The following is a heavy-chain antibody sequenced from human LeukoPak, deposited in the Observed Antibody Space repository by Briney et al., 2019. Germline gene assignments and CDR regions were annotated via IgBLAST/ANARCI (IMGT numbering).Heavy chain of an antibody. V-gene: IGHV3-53*01. J-gene: IGHJ4*02. CDR1: GFTVSSNY. Sequence: PGGSLRLSCAASGFTVSSNYMSWVRQAPGKGLEWVSVIYSDGSTYYADSVKGRFTISRDNSKNTLYLQMNSLRAEDTAVYYCARSYSSGWPSYYFDYWGQGTLVTVSS. CDR3: ARSYSSGWPSYYFDY. D-gene: IGHD6-19*01. CDR2: IYSDGST.